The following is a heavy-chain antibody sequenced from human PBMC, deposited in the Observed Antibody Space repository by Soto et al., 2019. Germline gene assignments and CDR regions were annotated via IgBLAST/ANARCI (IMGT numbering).Heavy chain of an antibody. CDR1: VYSFAGYW. CDR2: IDPSDSQT. J-gene: IGHJ4*02. D-gene: IGHD3-22*01. V-gene: IGHV5-10-1*01. CDR3: ARQIYDSDTGPNFQYYFDS. Sequence: PGESRKISCKGSVYSFAGYWITWVRQKPGKGLEWMGRIDPSDSQTYYSPSFRGHVTISATKSITTVFLQWSSLGASDTAMYYCARQIYDSDTGPNFQYYFDSWGQGTPVTVSS.